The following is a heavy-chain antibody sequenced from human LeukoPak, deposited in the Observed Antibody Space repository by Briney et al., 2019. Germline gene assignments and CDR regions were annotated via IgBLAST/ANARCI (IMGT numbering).Heavy chain of an antibody. J-gene: IGHJ3*02. CDR2: ISDNGGRT. D-gene: IGHD6-25*01. V-gene: IGHV3-23*01. CDR3: ERESGQDAFDI. CDR1: GFTFSTYT. Sequence: GGSLRLSCAASGFTFSTYTMAWVRQAPGGGLEWVSGISDNGGRTYYADSVKGRFAISRDDAKSTLYLQMNSLRGEDTAVYYCERESGQDAFDIWGQGTMVTVSS.